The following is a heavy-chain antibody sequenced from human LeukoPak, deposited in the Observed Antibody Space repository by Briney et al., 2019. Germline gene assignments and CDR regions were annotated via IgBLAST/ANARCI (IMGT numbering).Heavy chain of an antibody. CDR1: GYSISSGYY. CDR2: IYHSGST. J-gene: IGHJ4*02. D-gene: IGHD3-10*01. V-gene: IGHV4-38-2*02. Sequence: PSETLSLTCTVSGYSISSGYYWGWIRQPPVKGLEWIGNIYHSGSTYYNPSLKSRVTISVDTSKNQFSLKLSSVTAADTALYYCASSESPRDYFDYWGQGTQVTVSS. CDR3: ASSESPRDYFDY.